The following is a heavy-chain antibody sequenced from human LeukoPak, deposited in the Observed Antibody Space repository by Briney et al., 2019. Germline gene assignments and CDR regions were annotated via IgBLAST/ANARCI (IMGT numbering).Heavy chain of an antibody. D-gene: IGHD3-10*01. J-gene: IGHJ6*03. CDR2: IYYSGST. CDR3: VRVGQGGSGKYYYYYMDV. V-gene: IGHV4-59*01. CDR1: GGSISSYY. Sequence: PSETLSLTCTVSGGSISSYYWSWIRQLPGKGLEWIGYIYYSGSTNYNPSLKSRVTISVDTSKNQFSLKLSSVTAADTAVYYCVRVGQGGSGKYYYYYMDVWGKGTTVTISS.